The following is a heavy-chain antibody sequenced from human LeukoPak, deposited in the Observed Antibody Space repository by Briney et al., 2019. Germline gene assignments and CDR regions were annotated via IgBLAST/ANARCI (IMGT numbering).Heavy chain of an antibody. CDR3: ARHVLGYDILTGYLSLSFDY. D-gene: IGHD3-9*01. V-gene: IGHV5-10-1*01. J-gene: IGHJ4*02. CDR2: IDPSDSYT. Sequence: GESLKISCKGSGYSFTSYWISWVRQLPGKGLEWMGRIDPSDSYTNYSPSFRGHVTISADKSISTAYLQWSSLKASDTAMYYCARHVLGYDILTGYLSLSFDYWGQGTLVTVSS. CDR1: GYSFTSYW.